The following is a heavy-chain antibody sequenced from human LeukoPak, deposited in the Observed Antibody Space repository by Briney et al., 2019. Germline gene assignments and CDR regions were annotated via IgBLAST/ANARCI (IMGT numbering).Heavy chain of an antibody. D-gene: IGHD1-26*01. CDR2: LYEDGTTA. Sequence: PGGSLRLSCAASGFTFSLYWVHWVRQSPGKGLMCVSRLYEDGTTADYADSVKGRFTMSRDNAKGKVFLEMRSLTVEDTAIYFCVRERIYYSDLAYKERENFDPWGRGTLVTVSS. V-gene: IGHV3-74*01. CDR1: GFTFSLYW. J-gene: IGHJ5*02. CDR3: VRERIYYSDLAYKERENFDP.